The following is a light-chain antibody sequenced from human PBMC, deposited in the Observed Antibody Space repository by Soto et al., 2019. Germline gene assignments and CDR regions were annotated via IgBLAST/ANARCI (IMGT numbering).Light chain of an antibody. Sequence: EIVMTQSPATLSVSPGGSATLSCRASQHVSSNFAWYRQKPGQAPTRLSYRASTRATGIPARFSGSGSGTEFTLTISSLQSEDFAVYYCQQYNNWPYTFGQGTKLEIK. CDR3: QQYNNWPYT. CDR1: QHVSSN. CDR2: RAS. V-gene: IGKV3-15*01. J-gene: IGKJ2*01.